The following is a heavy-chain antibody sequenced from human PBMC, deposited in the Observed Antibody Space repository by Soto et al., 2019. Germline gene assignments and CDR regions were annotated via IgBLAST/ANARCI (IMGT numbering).Heavy chain of an antibody. CDR3: ARICITGTRFYSCCYHMGV. CDR1: GYTFTSYG. Sequence: QVQLVQSGAEVKKPGASVKVSCKASGYTFTSYGIIWVRQAPGQGLEWMGWISAYNGNTNYAQKLQGRVTMTTDTSTSTDYLELRSLRSDETGVYYCARICITGTRFYSCCYHMGVWGQGTTVTVSS. CDR2: ISAYNGNT. V-gene: IGHV1-18*01. J-gene: IGHJ6*03. D-gene: IGHD1-7*01.